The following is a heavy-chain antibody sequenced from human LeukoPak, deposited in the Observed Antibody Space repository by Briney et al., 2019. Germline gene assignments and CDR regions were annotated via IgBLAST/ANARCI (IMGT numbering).Heavy chain of an antibody. CDR2: IKSKTDGGTT. J-gene: IGHJ6*04. V-gene: IGHV3-15*01. D-gene: IGHD3-10*01. Sequence: GGSLRLSCAASGFTFSNAWMSWVRQAPGKGLEWVGRIKSKTDGGTTDYAAHVKGRFTISRDDSKNTLYLQMNSLKTEDTAVYYCTTRITMVRGDYGMDVWGKGTTVTVSS. CDR1: GFTFSNAW. CDR3: TTRITMVRGDYGMDV.